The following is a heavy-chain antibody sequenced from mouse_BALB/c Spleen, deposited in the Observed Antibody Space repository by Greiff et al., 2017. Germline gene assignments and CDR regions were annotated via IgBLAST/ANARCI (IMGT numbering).Heavy chain of an antibody. CDR2: ISDGGSYT. CDR1: GFTFSDYY. J-gene: IGHJ4*01. V-gene: IGHV5-4*02. D-gene: IGHD2-2*01. CDR3: ARDSDYGYDGAMDD. Sequence: EVHLVESGGGLVKPGGSLKLSCAASGFTFSDYYMYWVRQTPEKRLEWVATISDGGSYTYYPDSVKGRFTISRDNAKNNLYLQMSSLKSEDTAMYYCARDSDYGYDGAMDDWGQGTSVTVSS.